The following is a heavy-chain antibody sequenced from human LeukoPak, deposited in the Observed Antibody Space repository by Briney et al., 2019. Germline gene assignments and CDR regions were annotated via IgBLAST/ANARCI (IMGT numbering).Heavy chain of an antibody. Sequence: GTLSLTCAVSGGSISSSNWWSWVRQPPGKGLEWIGEIYHSGSTNYNPSLKSRVTISVDTSKNQFSLKLSSVTAADTAVYYCARLRGIGVVVPAAIRGGNTAAAGRGIVYWGQGTLVTVSS. J-gene: IGHJ4*02. D-gene: IGHD2-2*01. CDR1: GGSISSSNW. V-gene: IGHV4-4*02. CDR2: IYHSGST. CDR3: ARLRGIGVVVPAAIRGGNTAAAGRGIVY.